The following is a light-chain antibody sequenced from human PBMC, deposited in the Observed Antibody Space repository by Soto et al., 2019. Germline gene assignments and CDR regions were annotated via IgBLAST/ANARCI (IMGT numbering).Light chain of an antibody. CDR1: SRDVGGYNF. CDR3: RSYTSSRTLV. CDR2: EVT. Sequence: QSVLTQPASVSGSPGQSITISCTGTSRDVGGYNFVSWYQQHPGKAPKLIIYEVTNRPSGVSFRFSGPKSGNTASLTISGLQAEDEADYYCRSYTSSRTLVFGGGTQLTVL. V-gene: IGLV2-14*01. J-gene: IGLJ2*01.